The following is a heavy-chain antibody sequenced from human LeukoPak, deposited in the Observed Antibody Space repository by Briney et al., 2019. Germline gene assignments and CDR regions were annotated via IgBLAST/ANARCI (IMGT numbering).Heavy chain of an antibody. J-gene: IGHJ4*02. D-gene: IGHD2-15*01. V-gene: IGHV3-64*01. Sequence: GRSLRLSCAASGFTFSTYAMHLVRQAPGKGLEYVSAISSNGGSTYYANSVKGRFTISRDNSKNTLYLQMGSLRAEDMAVYYCARDGCSGRSCYYDWGQGTLVTVSS. CDR2: ISSNGGST. CDR1: GFTFSTYA. CDR3: ARDGCSGRSCYYD.